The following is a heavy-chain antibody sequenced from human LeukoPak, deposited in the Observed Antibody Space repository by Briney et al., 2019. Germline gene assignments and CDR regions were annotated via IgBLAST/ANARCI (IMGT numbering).Heavy chain of an antibody. J-gene: IGHJ4*02. CDR3: ASVGRTYCSSTSCRIGPIY. Sequence: SETLSLTCAVYGGSFSGYYWSWIRQPPGKGLEWIGEINHSGSTNYNPSLKSRVTISVDTSKNQFSPKLSSVTAADTAVYYCASVGRTYCSSTSCRIGPIYWGQGTLVTVSS. CDR1: GGSFSGYY. CDR2: INHSGST. V-gene: IGHV4-34*01. D-gene: IGHD2-2*01.